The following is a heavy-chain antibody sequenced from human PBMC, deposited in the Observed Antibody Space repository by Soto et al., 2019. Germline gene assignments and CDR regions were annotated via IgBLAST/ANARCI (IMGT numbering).Heavy chain of an antibody. Sequence: QVQLQQWGAGLLKPSETLSLTCAVYGGSFSGYYWSWIRQPPVKGLEWIGEINHSGSTNYNPSLKSRVTISVDASKNQFSLKLSSVTAADTAVYYCARDYGDYQYYYYGMDVWGQGTTVTVSS. D-gene: IGHD4-17*01. CDR3: ARDYGDYQYYYYGMDV. V-gene: IGHV4-34*01. J-gene: IGHJ6*02. CDR1: GGSFSGYY. CDR2: INHSGST.